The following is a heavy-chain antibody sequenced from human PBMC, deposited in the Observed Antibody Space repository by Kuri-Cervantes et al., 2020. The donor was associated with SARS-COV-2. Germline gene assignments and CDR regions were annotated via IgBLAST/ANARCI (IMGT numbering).Heavy chain of an antibody. V-gene: IGHV1-69*06. Sequence: SVKVSCKASGGTFSSYAISWVRQAPGQGLEWMGGIIPIFGTANYAQKFQGRVTITADKSTSTAYMELSSLRSEDTAVYYCARGTLYCSSTSCSPAVWYSDLWGRGTLVTVSS. J-gene: IGHJ2*01. D-gene: IGHD2-2*01. CDR2: IIPIFGTA. CDR1: GGTFSSYA. CDR3: ARGTLYCSSTSCSPAVWYSDL.